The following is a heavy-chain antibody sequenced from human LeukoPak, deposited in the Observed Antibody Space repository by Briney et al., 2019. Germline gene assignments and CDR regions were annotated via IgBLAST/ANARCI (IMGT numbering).Heavy chain of an antibody. Sequence: ASVKVSCKASGYPFVSSGISWVRQAPGQGLEWMGWISAYNGNTIYAQKFQGRVTMTTYTSTSTAYMELRSLRSDDTAVYYCARGGSGTNPFAYWGQGTLVTVSS. CDR3: ARGGSGTNPFAY. CDR2: ISAYNGNT. J-gene: IGHJ4*02. V-gene: IGHV1-18*01. D-gene: IGHD6-19*01. CDR1: GYPFVSSG.